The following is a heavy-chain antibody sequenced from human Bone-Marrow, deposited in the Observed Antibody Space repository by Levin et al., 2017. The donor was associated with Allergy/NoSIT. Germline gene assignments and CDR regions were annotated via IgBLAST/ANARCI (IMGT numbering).Heavy chain of an antibody. CDR1: GDSMSSATYY. CDR3: ARSGSYGTSGYYSFDY. D-gene: IGHD3-22*01. Sequence: SCTVSGDSMSSATYYWSWIRRPAGKGLEWIGRIYSSGSANYNSSLKSRVTISVDTSKSQFSLKLSSVTAADTAVYYCARSGSYGTSGYYSFDYWGQGTLVTVSS. CDR2: IYSSGSA. J-gene: IGHJ4*02. V-gene: IGHV4-61*02.